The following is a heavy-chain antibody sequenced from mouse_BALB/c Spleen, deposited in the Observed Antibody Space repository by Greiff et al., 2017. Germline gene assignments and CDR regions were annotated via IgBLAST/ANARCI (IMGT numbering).Heavy chain of an antibody. J-gene: IGHJ4*01. Sequence: EVQRVESGPGLVKPSQSLSLTCSVTGYSITSGYYWNWIRQFPGNKLEWMGYISYDGSNNYNPSLKNRISITRDTSKNQFFLKLNSVTTEDTATYYCARGGSSYDMDYWGQGTSVTVSS. V-gene: IGHV3-6*02. CDR1: GYSITSGYY. D-gene: IGHD1-1*01. CDR3: ARGGSSYDMDY. CDR2: ISYDGSN.